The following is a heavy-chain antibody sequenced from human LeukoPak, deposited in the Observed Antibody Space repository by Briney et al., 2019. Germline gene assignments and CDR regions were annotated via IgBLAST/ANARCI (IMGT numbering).Heavy chain of an antibody. V-gene: IGHV3-48*03. CDR3: ARETPDSSGWD. D-gene: IGHD6-19*01. CDR2: FSSSGSTR. CDR1: GFTFSSYE. J-gene: IGHJ4*02. Sequence: GGSLILSCAASGFTFSSYEMNWVRQAPGKGLGLVSYFSSSGSTRYYADSVKGRFTISRDNAKNSLYLQMNSLRAEDTAVYYCARETPDSSGWDWGQGTLVTVSS.